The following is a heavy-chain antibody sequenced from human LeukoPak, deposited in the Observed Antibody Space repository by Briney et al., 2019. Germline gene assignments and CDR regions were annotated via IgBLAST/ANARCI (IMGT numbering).Heavy chain of an antibody. J-gene: IGHJ4*02. CDR2: ISGSGGST. Sequence: GGSLRLSCAASGFTFSSYAMSWVRQAPGKGLEWVSAISGSGGSTYYADSVRGRFTISRDNAKNSLYLQMNSLRAEDTAVYYCATGGALRGHFAYWGQGTLVTVSS. CDR1: GFTFSSYA. D-gene: IGHD2-8*02. V-gene: IGHV3-23*01. CDR3: ATGGALRGHFAY.